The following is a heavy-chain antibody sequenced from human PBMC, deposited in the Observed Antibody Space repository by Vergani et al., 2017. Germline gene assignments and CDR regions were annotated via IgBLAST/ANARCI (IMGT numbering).Heavy chain of an antibody. CDR1: GFTFDDYA. J-gene: IGHJ4*02. CDR3: AASEGHGY. Sequence: EVQLVESGGGLVQPGRSLRLSCAASGFTFDDYAMHWVRQAPGKGLEWVSGISWNSGSIGYADSVKGRFTISRDNAKNSLYLQMNSLRAEDTALYYCAASEGHGYWGQGTLVTVSS. CDR2: ISWNSGSI. V-gene: IGHV3-9*01.